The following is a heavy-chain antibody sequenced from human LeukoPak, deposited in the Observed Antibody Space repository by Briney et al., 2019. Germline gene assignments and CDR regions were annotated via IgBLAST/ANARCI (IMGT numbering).Heavy chain of an antibody. J-gene: IGHJ3*02. Sequence: GGSLRLSCAASGFTFSSYSMNWVRQAPGKGLEWVSSISGNAIYIDYADSVKGRFTISRDNAKNSLYLQLNSLRAEDTAVYYCARDRLSLGAFDIWGQGTMVTVSS. CDR2: ISGNAIYI. D-gene: IGHD7-27*01. V-gene: IGHV3-21*01. CDR3: ARDRLSLGAFDI. CDR1: GFTFSSYS.